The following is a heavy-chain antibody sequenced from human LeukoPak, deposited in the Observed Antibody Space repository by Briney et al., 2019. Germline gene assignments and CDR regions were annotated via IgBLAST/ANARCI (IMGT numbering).Heavy chain of an antibody. V-gene: IGHV3-9*01. CDR2: ISWNSGSI. CDR3: AKDRSYSGPFDY. D-gene: IGHD1-26*01. Sequence: LSLTCTVSGGSISSYYWSWIRQPPGKGLEWVSGISWNSGSIGYADSVKGRFTISRDNAKNSLYLQMNSLRAEDTALYYCAKDRSYSGPFDYWGQGTLVTVSS. CDR1: GGSISSYY. J-gene: IGHJ4*02.